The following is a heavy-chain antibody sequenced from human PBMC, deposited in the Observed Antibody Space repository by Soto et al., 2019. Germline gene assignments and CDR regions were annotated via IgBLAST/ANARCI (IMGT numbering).Heavy chain of an antibody. Sequence: PGGSLRLSCAASGFTFSDYAMSWVRQGPGKGLEWVSAISGSGGSTYYADSVKGRFTISRDNSKNTLYLQMNSLRAEDTAVYYCTTDSYFTLKLVRFDYWGLGTLVTVSS. V-gene: IGHV3-23*01. J-gene: IGHJ4*01. CDR3: TTDSYFTLKLVRFDY. D-gene: IGHD3-22*01. CDR2: ISGSGGST. CDR1: GFTFSDYA.